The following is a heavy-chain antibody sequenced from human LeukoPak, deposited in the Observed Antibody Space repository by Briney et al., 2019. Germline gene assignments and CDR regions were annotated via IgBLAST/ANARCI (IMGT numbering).Heavy chain of an antibody. J-gene: IGHJ5*02. Sequence: GGSLRLFCTASGFTFSDYGMHWIRPAPGKGLEWLAVMWLDGSNKFYADSVKGRFTISRDNSQNTLYLEMNSLRSEDTALYYCAREQSTLSGSNWFDPWGQGTLVTVSS. CDR3: AREQSTLSGSNWFDP. CDR2: MWLDGSNK. CDR1: GFTFSDYG. V-gene: IGHV3-33*01. D-gene: IGHD3-10*01.